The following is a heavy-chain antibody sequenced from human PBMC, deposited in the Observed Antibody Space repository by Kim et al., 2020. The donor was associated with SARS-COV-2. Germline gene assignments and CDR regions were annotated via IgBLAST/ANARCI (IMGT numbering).Heavy chain of an antibody. CDR2: ISGSGGST. CDR1: GFTFSSYA. CDR3: AKDPLMWELLSGAFDY. D-gene: IGHD1-26*01. J-gene: IGHJ4*02. V-gene: IGHV3-23*01. Sequence: GGSLRLSCAASGFTFSSYAMSWVRQAPGKGLEWVSAISGSGGSTYYADSVKGRFTISRDNSKNTLYLQMNSLRAEDTAVYYCAKDPLMWELLSGAFDYWGPGTLVTGSS.